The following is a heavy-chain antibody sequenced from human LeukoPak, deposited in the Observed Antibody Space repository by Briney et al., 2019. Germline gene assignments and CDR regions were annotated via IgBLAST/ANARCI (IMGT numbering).Heavy chain of an antibody. CDR2: IYHSGGT. CDR3: ARRTSGSVAFDI. CDR1: GGSVSSNGYY. V-gene: IGHV4-61*08. Sequence: PSETLSLTCTVSGGSVSSNGYYWNWIRQHPGEGLEWIGYIYHSGGTYSNPSLKSRVTISVDTSKNQFSLKLSSVTAADTAVYYCARRTSGSVAFDIWGQGTMVTVSS. J-gene: IGHJ3*02. D-gene: IGHD3-10*01.